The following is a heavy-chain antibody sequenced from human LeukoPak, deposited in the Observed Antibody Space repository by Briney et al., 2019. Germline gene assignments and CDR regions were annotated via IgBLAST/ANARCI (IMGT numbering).Heavy chain of an antibody. CDR2: IYSCGSN. V-gene: IGHV4-4*07. J-gene: IGHJ4*02. Sequence: SETLSLTCTVSGGSISSYYWSWIRQPAGKGLEWIGNIYSCGSNIYNSSLKSRTTITIDTSKNQFSLKLNSVTAADTAVYYWGRDRANSYAFDYWGQGTLVTVSS. D-gene: IGHD5-18*01. CDR1: GGSISSYY. CDR3: GRDRANSYAFDY.